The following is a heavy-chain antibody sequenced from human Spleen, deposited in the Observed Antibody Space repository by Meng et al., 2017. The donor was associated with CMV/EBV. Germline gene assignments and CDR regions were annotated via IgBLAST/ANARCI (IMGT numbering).Heavy chain of an antibody. J-gene: IGHJ4*02. CDR3: ATSSVVAPSTTLEF. V-gene: IGHV1-69*16. Sequence: KTSGGSFSSYTINWVRQAPGQGLEWMGGILPILGKTYFAQNFQDRVTLTTDKSTSTTYLDLSSLTFEDTAVYHCATSSVVAPSTTLEFWGQGTLVTVSS. D-gene: IGHD2-21*01. CDR1: GGSFSSYT. CDR2: ILPILGKT.